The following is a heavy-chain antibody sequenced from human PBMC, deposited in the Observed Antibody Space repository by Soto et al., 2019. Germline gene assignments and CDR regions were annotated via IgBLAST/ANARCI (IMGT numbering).Heavy chain of an antibody. CDR3: ARDIAAAGPRYYYYGMDV. CDR2: ISYDGSNK. D-gene: IGHD6-13*01. J-gene: IGHJ6*02. Sequence: QVQLVESGGGVVQPGRSLRLSCAASGFTFSSYAMHWVRQAPGKELEWVAVISYDGSNKYYADSVKGRFTISRDNSKNTLYLQMNSLRAEDTAVYYCARDIAAAGPRYYYYGMDVWGQGTTVTVSS. CDR1: GFTFSSYA. V-gene: IGHV3-30-3*01.